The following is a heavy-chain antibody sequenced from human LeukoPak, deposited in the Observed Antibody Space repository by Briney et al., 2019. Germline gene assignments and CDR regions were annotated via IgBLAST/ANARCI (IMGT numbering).Heavy chain of an antibody. CDR2: FDPEDGET. CDR1: GYTLTELS. CDR3: ATRYGVAAADFDY. V-gene: IGHV1-24*01. D-gene: IGHD6-13*01. J-gene: IGHJ4*02. Sequence: ASVKVSCKVSGYTLTELSMHWVRQAPGKGPEWMGGFDPEDGETIYAQKFQGRVTMTEDTSTDTAYMELSSPRSEDTAVYYCATRYGVAAADFDYWGQGTLVTVSS.